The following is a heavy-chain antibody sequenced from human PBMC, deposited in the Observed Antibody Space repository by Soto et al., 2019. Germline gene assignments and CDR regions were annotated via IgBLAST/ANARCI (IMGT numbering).Heavy chain of an antibody. J-gene: IGHJ6*02. CDR2: IWYDGSNK. CDR3: AREYYDFWSGYSNYYYYGMDV. CDR1: GFTFSSYG. Sequence: GGSLRLSCAASGFTFSSYGMHWVRQAPGKGLEWVAVIWYDGSNKYYADSVKGRFTISRDNSKNTLYLQMNSLRAEDTAVYYCAREYYDFWSGYSNYYYYGMDVWGQGTTVTVSS. V-gene: IGHV3-33*01. D-gene: IGHD3-3*01.